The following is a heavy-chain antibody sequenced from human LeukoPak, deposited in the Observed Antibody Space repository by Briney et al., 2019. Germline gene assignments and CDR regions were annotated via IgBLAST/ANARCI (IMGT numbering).Heavy chain of an antibody. CDR2: ISAYNGNT. D-gene: IGHD1-26*01. CDR3: ARALGGELPDY. V-gene: IGHV1-18*01. Sequence: ASVKVSCKASGYTVISYGISWVRQTPGQGLEWMGWISAYNGNTNYAQKLQGRVTMTTETSTRTAYMELRSLRSDDTAVYYCARALGGELPDYWGQGTLVTVSS. J-gene: IGHJ4*02. CDR1: GYTVISYG.